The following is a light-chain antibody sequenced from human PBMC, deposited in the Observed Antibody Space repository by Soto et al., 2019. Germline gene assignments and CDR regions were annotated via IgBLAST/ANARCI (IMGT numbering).Light chain of an antibody. J-gene: IGKJ1*01. Sequence: DIQMTPSPSTISASVVDRVTITCRASQTISSWLAWYQQKPGKAPKLLIYKASTLKSGVPSRFSGSGSGTEFTLTISSLQPDDFATYYCQHYNSYSEAFGQGTKVDIK. CDR3: QHYNSYSEA. V-gene: IGKV1-5*03. CDR2: KAS. CDR1: QTISSW.